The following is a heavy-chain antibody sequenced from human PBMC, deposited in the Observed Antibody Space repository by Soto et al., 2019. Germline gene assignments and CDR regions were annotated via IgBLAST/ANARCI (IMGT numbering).Heavy chain of an antibody. V-gene: IGHV4-39*01. Sequence: SETLSLTCTVSGGSISGDYWGWIRQPPGKGLEWIGSIYYNGSTYYNPSLKSRVTISIDTSKNQFSLKLSSMTAADTAVFYCARFPPFIRYYDFWIGRLPFDYWGQGTLVTVSS. J-gene: IGHJ4*02. D-gene: IGHD3-3*01. CDR3: ARFPPFIRYYDFWIGRLPFDY. CDR1: GGSISGDY. CDR2: IYYNGST.